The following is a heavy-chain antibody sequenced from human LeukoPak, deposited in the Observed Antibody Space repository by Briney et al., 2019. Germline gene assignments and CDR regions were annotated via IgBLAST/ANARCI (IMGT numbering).Heavy chain of an antibody. CDR1: GGSFSGYY. CDR2: SNHSGST. D-gene: IGHD2-15*01. J-gene: IGHJ3*02. V-gene: IGHV4-34*01. Sequence: SETLSLTCAVYGGSFSGYYWSWIRQPPGKGLEWIGESNHSGSTNYNPSLKSRVTISVDTPKNQFSLKLSSVTAADTAVYYCARGGDIVVVVAANGAFDIWGKGTMVTVAS. CDR3: ARGGDIVVVVAANGAFDI.